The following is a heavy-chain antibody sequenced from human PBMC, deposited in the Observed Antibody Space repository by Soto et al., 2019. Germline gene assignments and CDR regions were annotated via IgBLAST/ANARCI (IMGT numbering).Heavy chain of an antibody. D-gene: IGHD1-26*01. CDR3: ARDLSGTGLDI. CDR1: GDSIGRFY. V-gene: IGHV4-4*07. J-gene: IGHJ6*02. Sequence: QVQQHESGPGLVKPSETLSLTCNVSGDSIGRFYWSWIRQSAEKGLEWIGRVYSTGGTAYNPALKGRVTISLDRSNNHVSLEMKSVTPADTAVYFCARDLSGTGLDIWGRGTRVTVSS. CDR2: VYSTGGT.